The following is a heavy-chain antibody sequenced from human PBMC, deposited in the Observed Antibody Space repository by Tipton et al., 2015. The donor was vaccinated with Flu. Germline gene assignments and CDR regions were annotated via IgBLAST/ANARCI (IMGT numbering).Heavy chain of an antibody. CDR2: IYYSGST. J-gene: IGHJ6*02. Sequence: TLSLTCTVSGGSISSGGYYWSWIRQHPGKGLEWIGYIYYSGSTYYNPSLKSRVTISVDTSKNQFSLKLSSVTAADTAVYYCAREDRSGGDYGMGVWGQGTTVTVSS. CDR3: AREDRSGGDYGMGV. V-gene: IGHV4-31*03. CDR1: GGSISSGGYY. D-gene: IGHD2-15*01.